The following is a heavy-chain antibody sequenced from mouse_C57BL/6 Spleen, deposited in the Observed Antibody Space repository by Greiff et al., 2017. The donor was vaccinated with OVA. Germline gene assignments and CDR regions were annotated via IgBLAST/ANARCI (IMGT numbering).Heavy chain of an antibody. V-gene: IGHV1-55*01. D-gene: IGHD2-4*01. CDR3: ARGAYDYDGAWFAY. CDR1: GYTFTSYW. J-gene: IGHJ3*01. CDR2: IYPGSGST. Sequence: QVQLQQPGAELVKPGASVKMSCKASGYTFTSYWITWVKQRPGQGLEWIGDIYPGSGSTNYNEKFKSKATLTVDTSSSTAYMQLSSLTSEDSAVYYCARGAYDYDGAWFAYWGQGTLVTVSA.